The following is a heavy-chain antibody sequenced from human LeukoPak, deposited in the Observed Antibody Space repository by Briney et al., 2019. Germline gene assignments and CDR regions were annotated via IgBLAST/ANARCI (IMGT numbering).Heavy chain of an antibody. V-gene: IGHV3-7*03. CDR2: IKQDGSEK. D-gene: IGHD3-3*01. J-gene: IGHJ6*02. CDR1: GFTFSSYW. CDR3: ARLYCSSTSCSSKYYDFWSGYYGYYYYGMDV. Sequence: GGSLRLSCAASGFTFSSYWMSWVRQAPGKGLEWVANIKQDGSEKYYVDSVKGRFTISRDNAKNLLYLQMNSLRAEDTAVYYCARLYCSSTSCSSKYYDFWSGYYGYYYYGMDVWGQGTTVTVSS.